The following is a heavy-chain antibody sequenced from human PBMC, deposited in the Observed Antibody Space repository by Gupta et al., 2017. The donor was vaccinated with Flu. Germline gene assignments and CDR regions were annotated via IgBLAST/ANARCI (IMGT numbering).Heavy chain of an antibody. V-gene: IGHV4-34*01. CDR3: ARVVVVPAAMAPYYYYYYYGMDV. CDR1: GGSFSGYY. Sequence: QVQLQQWGAGLLKPSETLSLTCAVYGGSFSGYYWSWIRQPPGKGLEWIGEINHSGSTNYNPSLKSRVTISVDTSKNQFSLKLSSVTAADTAVYYCARVVVVPAAMAPYYYYYYYGMDVWGQGTTVTVSS. CDR2: INHSGST. D-gene: IGHD2-2*01. J-gene: IGHJ6*02.